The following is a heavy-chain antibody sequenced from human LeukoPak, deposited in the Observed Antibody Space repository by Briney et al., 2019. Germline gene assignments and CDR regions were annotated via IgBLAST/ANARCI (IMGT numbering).Heavy chain of an antibody. V-gene: IGHV1-69*04. J-gene: IGHJ4*02. CDR2: IIPILGIA. CDR1: GGTFSSYA. Sequence: SVKVACKASGGTFSSYAISWVRQAPGQGLEWMGRIIPILGIANYAQKFQGRVTITADKSTSTAYMELSSLRSEDTAVYYCATEAVREMAKLFDYWGQGTLVTVSS. D-gene: IGHD5-24*01. CDR3: ATEAVREMAKLFDY.